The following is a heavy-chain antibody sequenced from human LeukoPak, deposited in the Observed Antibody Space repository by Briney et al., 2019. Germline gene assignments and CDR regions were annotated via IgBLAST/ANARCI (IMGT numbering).Heavy chain of an antibody. V-gene: IGHV4-39*01. CDR2: TYYSGST. Sequence: SETLSLTCTVSDGSISSSSYYWGWIRQPPGKGLEWIGSTYYSGSTCSNPSFKSRVTISVDTSKNQFSLKLSSVTAADTAVYYCARSHSSGYEGWFDPWGQGTLVTVSS. J-gene: IGHJ5*02. D-gene: IGHD3-22*01. CDR3: ARSHSSGYEGWFDP. CDR1: DGSISSSSYY.